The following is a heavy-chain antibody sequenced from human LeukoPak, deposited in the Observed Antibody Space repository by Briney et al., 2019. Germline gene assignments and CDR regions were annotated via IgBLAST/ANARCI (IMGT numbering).Heavy chain of an antibody. CDR1: GYTFTGYY. V-gene: IGHV1-2*02. J-gene: IGHJ4*02. Sequence: GASVKVSCKASGYTFTGYYMHWVRQAPGQGLEWMGWINPNSGGTNYAQKFQGRVTMTRDTSISTAYMELSRLRSDDTAVYYCARGSEWELRYLDYWSQGTPVTVSS. CDR2: INPNSGGT. D-gene: IGHD1-26*01. CDR3: ARGSEWELRYLDY.